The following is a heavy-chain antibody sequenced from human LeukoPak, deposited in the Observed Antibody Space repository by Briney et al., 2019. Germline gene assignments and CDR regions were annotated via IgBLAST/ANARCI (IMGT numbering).Heavy chain of an antibody. J-gene: IGHJ2*01. CDR1: GGSISSYY. V-gene: IGHV4-59*08. D-gene: IGHD6-13*01. CDR2: IYYSGST. CDR3: ARLESSWYLPVGSNWYFDL. Sequence: PSETLSLTCTVSGGSISSYYWSWIRQPPGKGLEWVGCIYYSGSTNYNPSLKSRVTISVDTSKNQFSLKLSSVTAADTAVYYCARLESSWYLPVGSNWYFDLWGRGTLVTVSS.